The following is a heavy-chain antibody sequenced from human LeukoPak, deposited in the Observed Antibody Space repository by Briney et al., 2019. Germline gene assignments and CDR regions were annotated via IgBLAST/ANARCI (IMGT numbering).Heavy chain of an antibody. CDR2: ISSSSSYI. D-gene: IGHD3-9*01. CDR3: ARGGGGDNYDILTGYGYYYYGMDV. J-gene: IGHJ6*04. V-gene: IGHV3-21*01. Sequence: GGSLRLSCAASGFTFSSYSMNWVRQAPGKGLEWVSSISSSSSYIYYADSVKRRFTISRDNAKNSLYLQMNSLRAEDTAVYYCARGGGGDNYDILTGYGYYYYGMDVWGKGTSVTVSS. CDR1: GFTFSSYS.